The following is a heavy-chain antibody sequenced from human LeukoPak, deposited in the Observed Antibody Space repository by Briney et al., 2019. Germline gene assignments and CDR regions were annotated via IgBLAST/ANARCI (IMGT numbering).Heavy chain of an antibody. Sequence: PGGSLRLSCAASGVSVSINFMIWVRQAPGKGLEWVSLIYSGGETSYADPVKGRFSISRDNSKNTLYLQMNSLSVEDTAVYYCTRDPPAVAINTYAWGQGTLVTVSS. CDR1: GVSVSINF. CDR2: IYSGGET. CDR3: TRDPPAVAINTYA. D-gene: IGHD6-13*01. V-gene: IGHV3-66*01. J-gene: IGHJ5*02.